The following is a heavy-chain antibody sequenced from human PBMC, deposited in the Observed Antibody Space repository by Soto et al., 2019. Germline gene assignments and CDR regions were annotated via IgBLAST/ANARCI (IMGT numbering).Heavy chain of an antibody. V-gene: IGHV3-23*01. CDR2: ISGSGGST. CDR1: GFTFSSYA. D-gene: IGHD3-22*01. Sequence: GGSLRLSCAASGFTFSSYAMSWVRQAPGKGLEWVSAISGSGGSTYYADSVKGRFTISRDNSKNTLYLQMNSLRAEDTAVYYCANNYYDSSGYPTFNFDYWGQGTPVTVSS. CDR3: ANNYYDSSGYPTFNFDY. J-gene: IGHJ4*02.